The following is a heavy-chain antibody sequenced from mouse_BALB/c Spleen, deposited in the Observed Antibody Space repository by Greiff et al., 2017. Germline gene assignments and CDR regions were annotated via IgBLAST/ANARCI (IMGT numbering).Heavy chain of an antibody. CDR2: ILPGSGST. V-gene: IGHV1-9*01. D-gene: IGHD2-14*01. J-gene: IGHJ4*01. CDR3: ARGAYYRDDDGERNYAMDY. Sequence: QVQLQQSGAELLKPGASVKISCKATGYTFSSYWIEWVKQRPVHGLEWIGEILPGSGSTNYNEKFKGKATVTADTSSNTAYMQLSSLTSEDSAVYYCARGAYYRDDDGERNYAMDYWGQGTSVTVSS. CDR1: GYTFSSYW.